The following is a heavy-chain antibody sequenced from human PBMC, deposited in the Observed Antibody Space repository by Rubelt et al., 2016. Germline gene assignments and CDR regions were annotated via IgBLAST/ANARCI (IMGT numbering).Heavy chain of an antibody. CDR2: IPYSGSI. D-gene: IGHD3-22*01. CDR1: GGSISSSSYY. CDR3: ARHYYDSSGYYLEGFDY. J-gene: IGHJ4*02. Sequence: QLQLQESGPGLVKPSETLSLTCTVSGGSISSSSYYWGWIRQPPGKGLEWIGSIPYSGSIYYNPPLKSRLTISVDTSKNHFFLKLGSFTAADTAVYYCARHYYDSSGYYLEGFDYWGQGTLVTVSS. V-gene: IGHV4-39*01.